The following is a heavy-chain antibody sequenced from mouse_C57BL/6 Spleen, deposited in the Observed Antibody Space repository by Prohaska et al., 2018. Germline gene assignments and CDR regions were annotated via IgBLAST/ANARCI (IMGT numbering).Heavy chain of an antibody. J-gene: IGHJ2*03. CDR3: ARSVTGFDY. CDR1: GYSFTSYY. V-gene: IGHV1-66*01. CDR2: IYPGSVNT. Sequence: VHLLQSGPVLVQPGASVMISCKASGYSFTSYYIHWVKQRPGQGLEWIGWIYPGSVNTKYKEKLKGKATLTADTSCSTDYMQLSSQTSEDCAVYDCARSVTGFDYWGQGTSLT. D-gene: IGHD2-5*01.